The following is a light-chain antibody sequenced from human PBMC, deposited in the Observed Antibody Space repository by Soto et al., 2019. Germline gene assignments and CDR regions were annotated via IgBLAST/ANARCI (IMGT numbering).Light chain of an antibody. CDR1: QSIGRW. Sequence: DIQMTQSPSTLSASVGDRVTITCRASQSIGRWLAWYQQKPGTAPKLLIYDASTLKSGVPSRFSGSGSRTEFTLTISSLQPDDFATYYCQQYNSYSGTFGQGTKVEIK. CDR2: DAS. CDR3: QQYNSYSGT. V-gene: IGKV1-5*01. J-gene: IGKJ1*01.